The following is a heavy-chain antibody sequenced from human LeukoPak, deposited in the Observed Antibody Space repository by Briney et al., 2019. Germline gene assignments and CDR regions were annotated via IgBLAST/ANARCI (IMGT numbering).Heavy chain of an antibody. CDR3: ASLPSTWYSGTYFDY. D-gene: IGHD1-26*01. CDR2: ITSSSSTI. J-gene: IGHJ4*02. V-gene: IGHV3-48*02. CDR1: GFTLSSYS. Sequence: GGSLRLSCAASGFTLSSYSMNWVRQAPGKGLEWVSYITSSSSTIYYADSVKGRFTIPRDNARNSLYLQMNSLRDEDTAVYYCASLPSTWYSGTYFDYWGQGILVTVSS.